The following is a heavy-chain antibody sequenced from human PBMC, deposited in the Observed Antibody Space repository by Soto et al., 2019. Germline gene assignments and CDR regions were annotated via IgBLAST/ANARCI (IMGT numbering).Heavy chain of an antibody. Sequence: GGSLRLSCAASGFTFSSYWMSWVRQAPGKGLEWVANIKQDGSEKYYVDSVKGRFTISRDNAKNSLYLQMNSLRAEDTAVYYCAPDPLGYCSGGSCKDGYWGQGTXVTVSS. CDR3: APDPLGYCSGGSCKDGY. CDR1: GFTFSSYW. D-gene: IGHD2-15*01. CDR2: IKQDGSEK. J-gene: IGHJ4*02. V-gene: IGHV3-7*01.